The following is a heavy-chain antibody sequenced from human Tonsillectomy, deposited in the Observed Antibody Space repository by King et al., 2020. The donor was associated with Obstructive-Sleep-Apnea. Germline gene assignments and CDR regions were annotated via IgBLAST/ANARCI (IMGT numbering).Heavy chain of an antibody. Sequence: QLVQSGAELKKPGASVKVSCKVSGYTLTELSMHWVRQAPGKGLEWMGGFDPNDGEAIYAQKFQGRVTMTEDTSTNTAYMELSSLRSEDTAGYYCATACGATDRATGDYYYYGMDVWGEGTAVTVSS. CDR3: ATACGATDRATGDYYYYGMDV. CDR1: GYTLTELS. V-gene: IGHV1-24*01. CDR2: FDPNDGEA. J-gene: IGHJ6*04. D-gene: IGHD1-26*01.